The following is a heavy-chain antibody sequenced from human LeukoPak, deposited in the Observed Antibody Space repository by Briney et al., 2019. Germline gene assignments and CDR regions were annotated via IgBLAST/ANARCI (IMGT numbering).Heavy chain of an antibody. CDR3: ARDKGPPRRVAGHFDY. CDR1: GYTFTGYY. D-gene: IGHD6-19*01. J-gene: IGHJ4*02. CDR2: INAGNGNT. Sequence: ASVKVSCKASGYTFTGYYMHWVRQAPGQGLEWMGWINAGNGNTKYSQKFQGRVTITRDTSASTAYMELSSLRSEDTAVYYCARDKGPPRRVAGHFDYWGQGTLVTVSS. V-gene: IGHV1-3*01.